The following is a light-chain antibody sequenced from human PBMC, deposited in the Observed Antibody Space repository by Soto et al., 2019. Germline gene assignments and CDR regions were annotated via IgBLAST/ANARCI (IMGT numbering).Light chain of an antibody. J-gene: IGKJ5*01. CDR3: QQTFNSPST. CDR2: AAS. V-gene: IGKV1-39*01. Sequence: DIQMTQSPSSLSASVGDRVTITCRAGQSIDSYLNWYQQKPGKAPKLLIYAASSLQSGVPSRFSGSGSGTDFTLTISSLQPGDFAIYYCQQTFNSPSTFGQGTRLEIK. CDR1: QSIDSY.